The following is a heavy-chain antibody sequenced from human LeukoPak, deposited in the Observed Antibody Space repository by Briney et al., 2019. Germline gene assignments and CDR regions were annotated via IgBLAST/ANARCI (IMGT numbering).Heavy chain of an antibody. Sequence: GGSLRLSCTASGFTFSSYGMAWVRQAPGKGLEWVSGVANSAYSTFYADSVKGRFTISRDNSKNTLHLQMNSLRAEDTAVYYCAKVGLPGDYGDYYFDFWGQGTLVTASS. V-gene: IGHV3-23*01. D-gene: IGHD4-17*01. J-gene: IGHJ4*02. CDR1: GFTFSSYG. CDR3: AKVGLPGDYGDYYFDF. CDR2: VANSAYST.